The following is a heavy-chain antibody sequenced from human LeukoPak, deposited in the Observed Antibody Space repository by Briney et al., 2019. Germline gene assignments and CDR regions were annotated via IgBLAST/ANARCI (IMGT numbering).Heavy chain of an antibody. CDR2: ISYDGSNK. D-gene: IGHD3-16*02. CDR3: AKDQRPMITFGGVIAD. V-gene: IGHV3-30*18. Sequence: GGSLRLSCAASGFTFSRYGMHWVRQTPGKGLEWVALISYDGSNKYYADSVKGRFTISRDNSKNTLYLQMNSLRAEDTAVYYCAKDQRPMITFGGVIADWGQGTLVTVSS. J-gene: IGHJ4*02. CDR1: GFTFSRYG.